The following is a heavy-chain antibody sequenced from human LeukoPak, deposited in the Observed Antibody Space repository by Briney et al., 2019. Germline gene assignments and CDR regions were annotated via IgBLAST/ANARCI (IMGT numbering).Heavy chain of an antibody. J-gene: IGHJ4*02. V-gene: IGHV4-34*01. CDR3: ARRSSRGIAARPIDY. CDR1: GGSFSNSY. Sequence: SETLSLTCAVYGGSFSNSYWSWIRQPPGKGLEWIGEIKHSGSTKYNPSLKSRVTISLDTSKNQFSLKLSSVTAADTAVYYCARRSSRGIAARPIDYWGQGTLVTVSS. D-gene: IGHD6-6*01. CDR2: IKHSGST.